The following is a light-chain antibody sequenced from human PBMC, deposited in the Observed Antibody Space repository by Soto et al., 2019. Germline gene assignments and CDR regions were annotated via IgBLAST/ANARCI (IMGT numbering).Light chain of an antibody. CDR3: QKSYSTPMA. V-gene: IGKV1-39*01. J-gene: IGKJ1*01. Sequence: DIQMTQSPSSLSASVGDRVTITCRASQSISSYLNWYQQKPGKAPKLLIYAASSLQSGVPSRFSGSGSGTDFTLTISSLQPEYFATYYCQKSYSTPMAFGQGTQVEIK. CDR2: AAS. CDR1: QSISSY.